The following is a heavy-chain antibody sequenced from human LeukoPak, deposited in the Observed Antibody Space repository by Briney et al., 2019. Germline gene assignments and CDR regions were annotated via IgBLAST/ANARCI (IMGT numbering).Heavy chain of an antibody. CDR3: ARASAQLLRGVDY. D-gene: IGHD2/OR15-2a*01. CDR2: IYYSGST. CDR1: GGSISSGDYY. V-gene: IGHV4-30-4*01. J-gene: IGHJ4*02. Sequence: SETLSLTCTVSGGSISSGDYYWSWIRQPPGKGLEWNGYIYYSGSTYYNPSLKSRVTISVDTSKNQFSLKLSSVTAADTAVYYCARASAQLLRGVDYWGQGTLVTVSS.